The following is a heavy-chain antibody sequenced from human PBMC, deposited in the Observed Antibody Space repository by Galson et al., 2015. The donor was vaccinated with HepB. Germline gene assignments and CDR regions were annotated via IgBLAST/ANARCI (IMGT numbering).Heavy chain of an antibody. Sequence: LRLSCAASGFTFSSYGMHWVRQAPGKGLEWVAVISYDGSNKYYADSVKGRFTISRDNSKNTLYLQMNSLSAEDTAVYYCAKGYYYDSSGLDYWGQGTLVTVSS. CDR3: AKGYYYDSSGLDY. J-gene: IGHJ4*02. V-gene: IGHV3-30*18. CDR1: GFTFSSYG. D-gene: IGHD3-22*01. CDR2: ISYDGSNK.